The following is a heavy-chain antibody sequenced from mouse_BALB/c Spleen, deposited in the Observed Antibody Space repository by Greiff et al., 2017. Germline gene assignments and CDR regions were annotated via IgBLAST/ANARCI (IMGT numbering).Heavy chain of an antibody. Sequence: VQGVESGPGLVAPSQSLSITCTGSGFSLTGYGVNWVRQPPGKGLEWLGMIWGDGSTDYNSALKSRLSISKDNSKSQVFLKMNSLQTDDTAMYCCARVDDYDGFAYWGQGTLVTVSA. CDR2: IWGDGST. CDR3: ARVDDYDGFAY. D-gene: IGHD2-4*01. J-gene: IGHJ3*01. V-gene: IGHV2-6-7*01. CDR1: GFSLTGYG.